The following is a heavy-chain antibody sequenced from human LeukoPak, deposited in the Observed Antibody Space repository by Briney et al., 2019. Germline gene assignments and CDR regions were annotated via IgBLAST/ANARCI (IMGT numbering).Heavy chain of an antibody. CDR3: ASNWGGDEYYFDF. J-gene: IGHJ4*02. Sequence: SETLSLTCTVSGGSISSSSYYWGWIRQPPGKGLEWIASIYYSGSTYYNPSLKSRVTISVDTSKNQFSLRLSSVTAADTAVYYCASNWGGDEYYFDFWGQGSLVTVSS. CDR1: GGSISSSSYY. V-gene: IGHV4-39*01. D-gene: IGHD7-27*01. CDR2: IYYSGST.